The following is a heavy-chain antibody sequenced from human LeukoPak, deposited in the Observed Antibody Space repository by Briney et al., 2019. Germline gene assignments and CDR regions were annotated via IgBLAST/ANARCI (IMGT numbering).Heavy chain of an antibody. CDR2: IYYSGST. CDR1: GGSISSYY. D-gene: IGHD1-1*01. CDR3: ARDRGTTIDY. V-gene: IGHV4-59*01. Sequence: ASETLSLTCTVSGGSISSYYWSWIRQPPGKGLEWIGYIYYSGSTNYNPSLKSRVTISVDTSKNQFSLKLSSVTAADTAVYYCARDRGTTIDYWGQGTLVTVSS. J-gene: IGHJ4*02.